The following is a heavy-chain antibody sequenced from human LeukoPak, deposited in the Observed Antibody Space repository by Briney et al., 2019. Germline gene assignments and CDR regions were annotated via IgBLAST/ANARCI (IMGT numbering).Heavy chain of an antibody. CDR3: ARHTGSGLFILP. J-gene: IGHJ4*02. Sequence: SETLSLTCTVSGVSIITSNSYWGWIRQPPGKGLEWIGSIYYTGNTYYNASLKSQVSISIDTSKNQFSLRLTSVTAADTAVYFCARHTGSGLFILPGGQGTLVTVSS. CDR2: IYYTGNT. V-gene: IGHV4-39*01. CDR1: GVSIITSNSY. D-gene: IGHD3/OR15-3a*01.